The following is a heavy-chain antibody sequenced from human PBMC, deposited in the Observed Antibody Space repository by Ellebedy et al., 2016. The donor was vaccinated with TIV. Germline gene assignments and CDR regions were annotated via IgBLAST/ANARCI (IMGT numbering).Heavy chain of an antibody. CDR3: ATLGCSSTTCYDPFFDY. D-gene: IGHD2-2*01. J-gene: IGHJ4*02. Sequence: ASVKVSCKVSGDTLTELSMHWVRQAPGKGLEWMGGFDPEVAETTYAQKFQGRVTMTEDTSTDTAYMALSSLRSEDTAVYYCATLGCSSTTCYDPFFDYWGEGTLVTVSS. CDR1: GDTLTELS. V-gene: IGHV1-24*01. CDR2: FDPEVAET.